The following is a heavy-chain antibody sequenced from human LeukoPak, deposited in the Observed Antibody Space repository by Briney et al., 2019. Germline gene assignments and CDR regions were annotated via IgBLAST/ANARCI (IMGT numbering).Heavy chain of an antibody. CDR3: AKEGRYGEYFDY. J-gene: IGHJ4*02. D-gene: IGHD4-17*01. Sequence: PGGSLRLSCAASGFTFSSYAIYWVRQAPGKGLEWMAVISHDVSDKYYADSVKGRFTISRDNSKNTLYLQMNSLRPEDTAVYYCAKEGRYGEYFDYWGQGTLVTVSS. CDR1: GFTFSSYA. CDR2: ISHDVSDK. V-gene: IGHV3-30*18.